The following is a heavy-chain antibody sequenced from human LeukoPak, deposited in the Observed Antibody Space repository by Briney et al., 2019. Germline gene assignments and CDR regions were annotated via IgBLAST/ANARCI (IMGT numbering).Heavy chain of an antibody. Sequence: ASVKVSCKASGYSFTNYDINWVRQATGQGLEWMGWMNPKSGDTGYSQKFQGRVFITRDTSINTAYMELSSLGSDDTAVYYCARNGVTVTTQREGNYDYWGQGTLVTVSS. CDR2: MNPKSGDT. CDR3: ARNGVTVTTQREGNYDY. J-gene: IGHJ4*02. CDR1: GYSFTNYD. V-gene: IGHV1-8*03. D-gene: IGHD4-17*01.